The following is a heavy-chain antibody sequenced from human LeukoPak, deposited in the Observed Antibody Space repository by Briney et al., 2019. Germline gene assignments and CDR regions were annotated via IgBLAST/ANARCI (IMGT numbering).Heavy chain of an antibody. J-gene: IGHJ4*02. D-gene: IGHD3-3*01. Sequence: GASVKVSCKASGYTFTGYYMHWVRQAPGQGLEWMGWINPNSGGTNYAQKFQGRVTMTRDTSISTAYMELSRLRSDDTAVYYCARLHLYYDFWSGYYSDYYFDYWGQGTLVTVSS. CDR2: INPNSGGT. V-gene: IGHV1-2*02. CDR3: ARLHLYYDFWSGYYSDYYFDY. CDR1: GYTFTGYY.